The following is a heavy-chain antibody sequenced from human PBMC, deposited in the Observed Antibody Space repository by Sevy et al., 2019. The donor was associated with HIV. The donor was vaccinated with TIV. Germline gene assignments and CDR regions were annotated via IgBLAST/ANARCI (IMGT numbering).Heavy chain of an antibody. CDR2: IISFFDMT. D-gene: IGHD6-19*01. CDR3: ARGGGRGWDYFDS. CDR1: GGTFSRDG. Sequence: ASVKVSCKASGGTFSRDGISWVRQAPGQGLEWMGGIISFFDMTNYAQKFQGRVTITADESTGTVYMELSSLRFEDTAVYYCARGGGRGWDYFDSWGQGTLVTVSS. V-gene: IGHV1-69*13. J-gene: IGHJ4*02.